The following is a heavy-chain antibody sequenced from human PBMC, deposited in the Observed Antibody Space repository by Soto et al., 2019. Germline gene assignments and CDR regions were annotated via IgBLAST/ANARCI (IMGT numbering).Heavy chain of an antibody. V-gene: IGHV3-23*01. CDR1: GFTFSSYA. D-gene: IGHD2-2*01. CDR2: ISGSGGST. CDR3: AKNLGPYCSSTSCYVGYYYYGMDV. J-gene: IGHJ6*02. Sequence: EVQLLESGGGLVQPGGSLRLSCAASGFTFSSYAMSWVRQAPGKGLEWVSAISGSGGSTYYADSVKGRFTISRDNSKNTLYLQMNRLRAEDTAVYDCAKNLGPYCSSTSCYVGYYYYGMDVWGQGTTVTVSS.